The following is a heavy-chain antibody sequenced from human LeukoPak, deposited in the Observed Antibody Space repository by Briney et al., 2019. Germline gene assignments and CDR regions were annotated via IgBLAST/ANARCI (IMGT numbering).Heavy chain of an antibody. J-gene: IGHJ3*02. V-gene: IGHV3-48*03. CDR1: GFTFSSYE. CDR2: ISSSGSTI. CDR3: ATDLTAASMPNAFDI. D-gene: IGHD1-14*01. Sequence: PGGSLRLSCAASGFTFSSYEMNWVRQAPGKGLEWVSYISSSGSTIYYADSVKGRFTISRDNAKNSLYMQMNSLRAEDTAVYYCATDLTAASMPNAFDIWGQGTMVTVSS.